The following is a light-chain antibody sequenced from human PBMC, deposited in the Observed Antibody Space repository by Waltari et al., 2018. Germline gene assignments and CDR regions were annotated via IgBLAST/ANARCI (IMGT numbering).Light chain of an antibody. CDR1: TSDVGSGNL. V-gene: IGLV2-23*02. J-gene: IGLJ3*02. CDR3: CSYRIGSTPGV. Sequence: SALTQPASVSGSLGQSITISCSGSTSDVGSGNLVSWYQQFPGTVPKLIIYEVTKRPSGVSIRFPGSKSGNMASLTISGLQPEDEADYYCCSYRIGSTPGVFGGGTKVTVL. CDR2: EVT.